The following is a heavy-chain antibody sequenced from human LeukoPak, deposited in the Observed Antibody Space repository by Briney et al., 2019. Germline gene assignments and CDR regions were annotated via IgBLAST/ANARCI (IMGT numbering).Heavy chain of an antibody. D-gene: IGHD3-16*01. CDR2: FSGSDA. CDR3: AKDLIYEYVWGSYSGLDV. J-gene: IGHJ6*02. CDR1: GFSFSAHA. Sequence: GGSLRLSCEASGFSFSAHAMSWVRQTPGKGLEWVSGFSGSDAYYADSVKGRFTISRDNSRNTLELQMNSLRPEDTGVYYCAKDLIYEYVWGSYSGLDVWGRGTTVTVSS. V-gene: IGHV3-23*01.